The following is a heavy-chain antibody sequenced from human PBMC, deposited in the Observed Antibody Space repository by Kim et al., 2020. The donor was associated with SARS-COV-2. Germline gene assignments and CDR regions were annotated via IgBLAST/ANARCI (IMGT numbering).Heavy chain of an antibody. CDR1: GFTFDDYA. D-gene: IGHD5-18*01. CDR3: AKDIGYSSGGFDY. Sequence: GGSLRLSCAASGFTFDDYAMHWVRQAPGKGLEWVSGISWNSGSIGYADSVKGRFTISRDNAKNSLYLQMNSLRAEDTALYYCAKDIGYSSGGFDYCGQVT. J-gene: IGHJ4*02. CDR2: ISWNSGSI. V-gene: IGHV3-9*01.